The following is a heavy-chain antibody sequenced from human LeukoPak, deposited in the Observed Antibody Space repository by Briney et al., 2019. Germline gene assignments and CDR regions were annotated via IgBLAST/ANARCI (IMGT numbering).Heavy chain of an antibody. CDR3: AKGYYGSGSYLDYFDY. V-gene: IGHV3-23*01. CDR1: GFSFSDYA. CDR2: ISESGATA. Sequence: HPGGSLRLSCTSSGFSFSDYAMNWVRQAPGKGLEWVSGISESGATALYADSVKGRFTISRDNSKNTLFLQMNSLRAEDTAIYYCAKGYYGSGSYLDYFDYWGQGTLVTVSS. J-gene: IGHJ4*02. D-gene: IGHD3-10*01.